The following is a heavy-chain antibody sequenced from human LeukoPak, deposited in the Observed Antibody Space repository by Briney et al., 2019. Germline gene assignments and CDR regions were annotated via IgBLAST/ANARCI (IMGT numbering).Heavy chain of an antibody. Sequence: GGSLRLSCVASGFTFSSYAMTWVRQAPGKGLEWVSVIYSGGSTYYADSVKGRFTISRDNSKNTLYLQMNSLRAEDTAVYYCARDSRELPTHYWGQGTLVTVSS. CDR1: GFTFSSYA. V-gene: IGHV3-66*01. J-gene: IGHJ4*02. D-gene: IGHD1-26*01. CDR3: ARDSRELPTHY. CDR2: IYSGGST.